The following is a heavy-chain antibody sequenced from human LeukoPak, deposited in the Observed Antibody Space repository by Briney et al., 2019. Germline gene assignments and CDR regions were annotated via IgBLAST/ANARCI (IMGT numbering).Heavy chain of an antibody. J-gene: IGHJ5*02. Sequence: PSETLSLTCTVSGGSISSYYWTWIRQPPGKGLEWIAYIYYSGSTNYNPSLKSRVTISVDKSKNQFSLKLRSVTAADTAVYYCARGEVALNWFDPWDQGTLVTVSS. CDR3: ARGEVALNWFDP. CDR2: IYYSGST. CDR1: GGSISSYY. V-gene: IGHV4-59*01. D-gene: IGHD2-15*01.